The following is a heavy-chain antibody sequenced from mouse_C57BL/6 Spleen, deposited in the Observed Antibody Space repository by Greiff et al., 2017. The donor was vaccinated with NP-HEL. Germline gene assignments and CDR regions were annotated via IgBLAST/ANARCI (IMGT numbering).Heavy chain of an antibody. CDR2: LDPNSGGT. CDR3: ARCFITTDYFDY. CDR1: GYTFTSYW. V-gene: IGHV1-72*01. J-gene: IGHJ2*01. D-gene: IGHD1-1*01. Sequence: QVQLQQAGAELVKPGASVKLSRKASGYTFTSYWMHWVTQRPGRGPEWVGMLDPNSGGTKYNEQFKSKATLTVDKPSSTAYMQLSSLTAEDTAVYYCARCFITTDYFDYWGQGTTLTVSS.